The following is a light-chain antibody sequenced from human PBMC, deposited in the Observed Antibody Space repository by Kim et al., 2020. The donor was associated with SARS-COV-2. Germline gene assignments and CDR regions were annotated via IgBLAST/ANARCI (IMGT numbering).Light chain of an antibody. CDR3: QAWDSSTAV. J-gene: IGLJ3*02. Sequence: VSPGQTATITCSGDKLGNKYVCWYQQKPGLSPVLVIYQDNKRPSGIPERFSGSNSGNTATLTISGTQAMDEADYYCQAWDSSTAVFGGGTKLTVL. V-gene: IGLV3-1*01. CDR2: QDN. CDR1: KLGNKY.